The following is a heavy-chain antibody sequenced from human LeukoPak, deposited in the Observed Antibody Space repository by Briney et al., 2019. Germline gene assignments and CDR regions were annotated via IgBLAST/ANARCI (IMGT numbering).Heavy chain of an antibody. D-gene: IGHD2-8*02. V-gene: IGHV3-7*01. CDR1: GFIYSSYW. Sequence: GGSLRLSCTACGFIYSSYWMTWVRQAPGMGLEWVANIRQDGNEIFYVDSVKGRFIISRDNAKNSLYLQLNSLRAEDTAVYYCARVRTEWYIDLWGRGTLVTVSS. CDR3: ARVRTEWYIDL. CDR2: IRQDGNEI. J-gene: IGHJ2*01.